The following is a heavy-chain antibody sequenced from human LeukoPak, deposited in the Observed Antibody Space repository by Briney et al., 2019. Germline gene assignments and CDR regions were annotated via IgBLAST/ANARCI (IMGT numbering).Heavy chain of an antibody. Sequence: TASETLSLTCTVSGGSISSYYWSWIRQPAGKGLEWIGRIYTSGSTNYNPSLKSRVTMSVDTSKNQFSLKLSSVTAADTAVYYCARGSGYDNLNWFDPWGQGALVTVSS. CDR2: IYTSGST. J-gene: IGHJ5*02. V-gene: IGHV4-4*07. D-gene: IGHD5-12*01. CDR1: GGSISSYY. CDR3: ARGSGYDNLNWFDP.